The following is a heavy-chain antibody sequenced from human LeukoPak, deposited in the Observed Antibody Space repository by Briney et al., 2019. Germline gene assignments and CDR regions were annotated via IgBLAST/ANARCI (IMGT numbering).Heavy chain of an antibody. Sequence: GRSLRLSCAASGFTFSSYGMHWVRQAPGKGLEWVAVISYDGSNKYYADSVKGRFTISRDNPKNSLYLQMNSLRAEDTAVYYCAREVAEGFDYWGQGTLVTVSS. CDR3: AREVAEGFDY. CDR1: GFTFSSYG. V-gene: IGHV3-30*03. CDR2: ISYDGSNK. J-gene: IGHJ4*02.